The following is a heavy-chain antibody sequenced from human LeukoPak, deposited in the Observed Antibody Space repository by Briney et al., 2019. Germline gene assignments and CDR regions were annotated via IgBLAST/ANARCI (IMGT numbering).Heavy chain of an antibody. D-gene: IGHD3-3*01. J-gene: IGHJ3*02. Sequence: ASVKVSCKASGYTFTSYDINWVRQATGQGLEWMGWMNPNSGNTGYAQKFQGRVTMTRNTSISTAYMELSSLRSEDTVVYYCARGSYYDFWSHQGAFDIWGQGTMVTVSS. CDR3: ARGSYYDFWSHQGAFDI. V-gene: IGHV1-8*01. CDR2: MNPNSGNT. CDR1: GYTFTSYD.